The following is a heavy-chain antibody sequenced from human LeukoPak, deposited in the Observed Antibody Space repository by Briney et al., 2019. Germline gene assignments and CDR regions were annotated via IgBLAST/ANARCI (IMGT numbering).Heavy chain of an antibody. Sequence: GRSLRLSCAASGFTFSSYGMHWVRQAPGKGLEWVAVISYDGSNKYYADSVKVRFTISRDNSKNTPYLQMNSLRAEDTAVYYCAKGRRGVGANWFDPWGQGTLVTVSS. V-gene: IGHV3-30*18. J-gene: IGHJ5*02. D-gene: IGHD1-26*01. CDR1: GFTFSSYG. CDR3: AKGRRGVGANWFDP. CDR2: ISYDGSNK.